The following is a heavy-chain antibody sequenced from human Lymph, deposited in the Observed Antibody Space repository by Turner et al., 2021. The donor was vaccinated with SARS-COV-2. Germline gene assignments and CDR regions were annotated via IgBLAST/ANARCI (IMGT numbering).Heavy chain of an antibody. V-gene: IGHV1-24*01. D-gene: IGHD2-15*01. Sequence: QVQLVQSGAEVKKPGASVKVSCKASGYTLTELSMHWVRQAPGKGLEWIGGFDPEDGEIIYAQKFQGRVTMNEDTSTDTAYMELSSLRSEDTAVYYCATVLCTGSSCYYYGMDVWGQGTTVTVSS. J-gene: IGHJ6*02. CDR3: ATVLCTGSSCYYYGMDV. CDR2: FDPEDGEI. CDR1: GYTLTELS.